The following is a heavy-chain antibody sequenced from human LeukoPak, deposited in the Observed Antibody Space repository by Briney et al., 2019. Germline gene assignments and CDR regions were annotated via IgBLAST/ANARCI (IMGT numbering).Heavy chain of an antibody. CDR2: ISYDGSNK. Sequence: PGGSLRLSCAASGFTFSNYGMHWVRQAPGKGLEWVAVISYDGSNKYYADSVKGRLTISRDNSKNTLYLQMNSLRAEDTAVYYCATYSGTYSLDYWGQGTLVTVSS. CDR3: ATYSGTYSLDY. CDR1: GFTFSNYG. J-gene: IGHJ4*02. D-gene: IGHD1-26*01. V-gene: IGHV3-30*03.